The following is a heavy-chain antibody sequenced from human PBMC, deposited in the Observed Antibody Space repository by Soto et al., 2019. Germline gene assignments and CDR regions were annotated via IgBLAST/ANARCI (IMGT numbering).Heavy chain of an antibody. Sequence: QVQLQESGPGLVKPSETLSITCTVSGGSISSYYWSWIRQPPGKGLEWIGYIYYSGSTNYNPSLKRRFTISVYTSKIQCSLKLSSVTAADTAVYYCARYERSYYDSSGNDAFDIWGQGTMVTVS. J-gene: IGHJ3*02. D-gene: IGHD3-22*01. CDR3: ARYERSYYDSSGNDAFDI. CDR2: IYYSGST. CDR1: GGSISSYY. V-gene: IGHV4-59*01.